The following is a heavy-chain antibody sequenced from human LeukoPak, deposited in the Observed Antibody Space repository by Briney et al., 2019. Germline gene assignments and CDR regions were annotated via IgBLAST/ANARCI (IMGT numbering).Heavy chain of an antibody. CDR1: GFTFSSYA. J-gene: IGHJ4*02. D-gene: IGHD6-6*01. CDR3: ARGESSSSSDFDY. CDR2: ISVSGNNR. V-gene: IGHV3-21*01. Sequence: GGSLRLSCAASGFTFSSYAMNWVRQAPGKGLEWVSEISVSGNNRHYADSVEGRFTISRDNAKNSLYLQMNSLRAEDTAVYYCARGESSSSSDFDYWGQGTLVTVSS.